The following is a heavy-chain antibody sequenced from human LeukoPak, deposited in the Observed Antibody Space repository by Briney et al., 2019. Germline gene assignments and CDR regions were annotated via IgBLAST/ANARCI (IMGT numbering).Heavy chain of an antibody. CDR1: GGSISSYY. V-gene: IGHV4-59*01. D-gene: IGHD3-22*01. CDR3: ARDLSYDSSYFDY. J-gene: IGHJ4*02. CDR2: IYYSGST. Sequence: SETLSLTCTVSGGSISSYYWSWIRQPPGKGLEWIGYIYYSGSTNYNPSLKSRVTISVDTSKNQFSLKLSSVTAADTAVYYCARDLSYDSSYFDYWGQGTLVTVSS.